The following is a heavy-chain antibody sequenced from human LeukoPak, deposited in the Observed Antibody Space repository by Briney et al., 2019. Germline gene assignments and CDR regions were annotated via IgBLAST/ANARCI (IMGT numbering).Heavy chain of an antibody. Sequence: GGSLRLSCAASGFTFSSYSMNWVRQAPGKGLEWVALISYNGGRKDYADSVKGRFTISRDNSKNTLYLQMNSLRAEDTAVYYCARGKSGSYPNWFDPWGQGTLVTVSS. CDR3: ARGKSGSYPNWFDP. V-gene: IGHV3-30*03. CDR1: GFTFSSYS. D-gene: IGHD1-26*01. CDR2: ISYNGGRK. J-gene: IGHJ5*02.